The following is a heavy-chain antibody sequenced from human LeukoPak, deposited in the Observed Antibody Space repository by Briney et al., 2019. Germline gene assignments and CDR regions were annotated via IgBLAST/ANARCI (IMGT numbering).Heavy chain of an antibody. CDR1: GYTFTNYG. J-gene: IGHJ4*02. CDR2: IIPILGIA. Sequence: SVKVSCKASGYTFTNYGITWVRQAPGQGLEWMGRIIPILGIANYAQKFQGRVTITADKSTSTAYMELSSLRSEDTAVYYCARGGRYFDPYWDYWGQGTLVTVSS. CDR3: ARGGRYFDPYWDY. V-gene: IGHV1-69*04. D-gene: IGHD3-9*01.